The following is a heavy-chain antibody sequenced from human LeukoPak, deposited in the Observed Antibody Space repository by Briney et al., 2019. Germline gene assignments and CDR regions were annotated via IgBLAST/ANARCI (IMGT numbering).Heavy chain of an antibody. CDR2: IYHSGST. V-gene: IGHV4-30-2*01. CDR3: AKIAGSYYYYYMDV. J-gene: IGHJ6*03. D-gene: IGHD3-10*01. Sequence: SETLSLTCTVSGGSISSGGYYWSWIRQPPGEGLEWVGYIYHSGSTYYDPSLKSRVTISVDRSKNQFSLKLSSVTAADTAVYYCAKIAGSYYYYYMDVWGKGTTVTVSS. CDR1: GGSISSGGYY.